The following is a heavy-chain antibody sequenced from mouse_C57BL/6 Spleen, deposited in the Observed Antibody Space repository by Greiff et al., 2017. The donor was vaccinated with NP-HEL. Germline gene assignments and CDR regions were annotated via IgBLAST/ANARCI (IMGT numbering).Heavy chain of an antibody. CDR1: GYTFTDYE. J-gene: IGHJ1*03. CDR2: IDPETGGT. V-gene: IGHV1-15*01. CDR3: TRRGYYGSSPWYFDV. Sequence: VQLQQSGAELVRPGASVTLSCKASGYTFTDYEMHWVKQTPVHGLEWIGAIDPETGGTAYNQKFKGKAILTADKSSSTAYMELRSLTSEDSAVYYCTRRGYYGSSPWYFDVWGTGTTVTVSS. D-gene: IGHD1-1*01.